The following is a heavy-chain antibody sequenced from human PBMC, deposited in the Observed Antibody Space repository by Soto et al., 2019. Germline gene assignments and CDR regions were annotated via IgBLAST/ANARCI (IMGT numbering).Heavy chain of an antibody. D-gene: IGHD2-21*01. J-gene: IGHJ4*02. CDR1: GFTFSNYW. CDR2: IKQDGSEK. CDR3: AKGVIGNIDY. Sequence: GGSLRLSCAASGFTFSNYWMTWVRQAPGKGLEWVANIKQDGSEKYYVDSVKGRFTISRDNAESSMYLQMNSLRAEDTAVYYCAKGVIGNIDYWGQGT. V-gene: IGHV3-7*01.